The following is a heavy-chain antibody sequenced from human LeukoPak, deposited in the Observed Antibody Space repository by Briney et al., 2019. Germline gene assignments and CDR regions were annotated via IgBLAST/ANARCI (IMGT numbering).Heavy chain of an antibody. CDR1: GFTFSSYE. CDR2: ISSSGGTV. V-gene: IGHV3-48*03. D-gene: IGHD3-9*01. J-gene: IGHJ4*02. Sequence: GGSLRLSCAASGFTFSSYEMSWVRQAPGKGLEWVSYISSSGGTVKYADSVKGRFTISRDNAKNSLYLQMNSLRAEDTAVYYCAREGRYFDWLWPSPYYFDYWGQGTLVTVSS. CDR3: AREGRYFDWLWPSPYYFDY.